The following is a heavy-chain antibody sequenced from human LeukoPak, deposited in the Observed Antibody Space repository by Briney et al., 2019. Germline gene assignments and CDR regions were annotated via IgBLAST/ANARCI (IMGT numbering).Heavy chain of an antibody. V-gene: IGHV1-18*01. D-gene: IGHD3-3*01. Sequence: ASVKVSCKASGYTFTSYGISWVRQAPGQGLEWMGWISAYNGNTNYAQKFQGRVTITADKSTSTAYMELSSLRSEDTAVYYCVIPITIFGSLLDVWGQGTTVTVSS. CDR2: ISAYNGNT. CDR3: VIPITIFGSLLDV. CDR1: GYTFTSYG. J-gene: IGHJ6*02.